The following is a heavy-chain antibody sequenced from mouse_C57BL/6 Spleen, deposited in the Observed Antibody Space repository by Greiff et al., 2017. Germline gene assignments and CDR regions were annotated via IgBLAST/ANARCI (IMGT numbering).Heavy chain of an antibody. Sequence: QVHVKQSGPGLVQPSQSLSITCTVSGFSLTSYGVHWVRQSPGKGLEWLGVIWRGGSTDYNAAFMSRLSITKDNSKSQVFFKMNSLQADDTAIYYCAKNMVTTDYAMDYWGQGTSVTVSS. J-gene: IGHJ4*01. V-gene: IGHV2-5*01. CDR3: AKNMVTTDYAMDY. CDR2: IWRGGST. D-gene: IGHD2-2*01. CDR1: GFSLTSYG.